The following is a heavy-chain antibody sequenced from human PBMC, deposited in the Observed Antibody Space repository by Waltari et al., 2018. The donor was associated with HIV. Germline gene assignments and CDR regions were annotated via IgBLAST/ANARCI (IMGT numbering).Heavy chain of an antibody. CDR2: IYYSGST. Sequence: QVQLQESGPGLVKPSQTLSLTCTVSGGSISSGGYYWSWIRQHPGKGLEWIGYIYYSGSTYYNPSLKSRVTISVDTSKNQFSLKLSSVTAADTAVYYCARESTEPLSSSHVFDYWGQGTLVTVSS. J-gene: IGHJ4*02. CDR1: GGSISSGGYY. CDR3: ARESTEPLSSSHVFDY. D-gene: IGHD6-6*01. V-gene: IGHV4-31*03.